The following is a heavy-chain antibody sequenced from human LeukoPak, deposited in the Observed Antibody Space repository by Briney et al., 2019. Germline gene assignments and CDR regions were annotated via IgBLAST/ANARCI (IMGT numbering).Heavy chain of an antibody. D-gene: IGHD3-22*01. J-gene: IGHJ4*02. CDR2: IYSGGST. CDR3: ARLDDSGYYYAN. CDR1: GFTVSNNY. V-gene: IGHV3-66*04. Sequence: GGSLRLSCAASGFTVSNNYMSWVRQAPGKGLEWVSVIYSGGSTYYADSMKGRFTISRDNFKNTVYLQMYNLRAEDTAVYYCARLDDSGYYYANWGQGTLVTVSS.